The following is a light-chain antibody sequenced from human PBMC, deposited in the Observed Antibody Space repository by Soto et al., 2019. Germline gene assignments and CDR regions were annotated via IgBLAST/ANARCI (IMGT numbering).Light chain of an antibody. Sequence: EIVMTQSPATLSVSPGKRATLSCRASQSVSSNLAWYQQKTGQATRLLMYGASSRDTGIPARFSGSGSGTEFALTISSLESEDYAVYYCQQCNNWPRTFGQGTKVDIK. J-gene: IGKJ1*01. V-gene: IGKV3-15*01. CDR3: QQCNNWPRT. CDR2: GAS. CDR1: QSVSSN.